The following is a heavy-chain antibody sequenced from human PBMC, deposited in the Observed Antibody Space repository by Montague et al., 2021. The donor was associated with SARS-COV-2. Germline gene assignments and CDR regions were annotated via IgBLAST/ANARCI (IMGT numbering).Heavy chain of an antibody. D-gene: IGHD3-16*01. CDR3: ARGGTYHYGTDV. V-gene: IGHV4-4*02. Sequence: SETLSLTCAVSDGSISSPNWWNWVRQPPGKGLEWIGEIYHTGNTNYNPSLKSRVTIFIDKSKNHFSLQLSSVTAADTAVYYCARGGTYHYGTDVWGQGTTVAVSS. CDR2: IYHTGNT. CDR1: DGSISSPNW. J-gene: IGHJ6*02.